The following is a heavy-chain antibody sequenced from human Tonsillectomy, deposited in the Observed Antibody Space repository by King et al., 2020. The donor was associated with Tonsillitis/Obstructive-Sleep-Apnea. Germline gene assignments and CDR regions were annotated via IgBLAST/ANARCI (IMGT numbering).Heavy chain of an antibody. V-gene: IGHV4-39*01. CDR2: IYYSGST. CDR3: ARGCSGGSCYYGVDV. Sequence: QLQESGPGLVKPSETLSLTCTVSGGSISSSSYYWGWIRQPPGKGLEWIGSIYYSGSTYYNPALKRRVTISVDTSKNQFSLKLSSVTAADTAVYYCARGCSGGSCYYGVDVWGQGTTVTVSS. CDR1: GGSISSSSYY. D-gene: IGHD2-15*01. J-gene: IGHJ6*02.